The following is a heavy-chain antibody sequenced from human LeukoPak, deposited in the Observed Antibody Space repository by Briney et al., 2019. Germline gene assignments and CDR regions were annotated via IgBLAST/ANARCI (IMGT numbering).Heavy chain of an antibody. J-gene: IGHJ5*02. V-gene: IGHV4-34*01. D-gene: IGHD6-13*01. CDR1: GGSFSGYY. CDR3: ARRKIRDGSSWYDPGWFDT. CDR2: INHSGST. Sequence: SETLSLTCAVYGGSFSGYYWSWIRQPPGKGLEWIGEINHSGSTNYNPSLKSRVTISVDTSKNQFSLKLSSVTAADTAAYYCARRKIRDGSSWYDPGWFDTWGQGTLVTVSS.